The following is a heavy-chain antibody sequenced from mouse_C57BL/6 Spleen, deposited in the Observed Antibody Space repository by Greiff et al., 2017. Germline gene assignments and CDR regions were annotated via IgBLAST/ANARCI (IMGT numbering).Heavy chain of an antibody. V-gene: IGHV1-52*01. Sequence: VQLQQPGAELVRPGSSVKLSCKASGYTFTSYWMHWVKQRPIQGLEWIGNIDPSDSETHYNQKFKDKATLTVDKSSSTAYMQLSSLTSQDSAVYYCARGDGNNWYFDVWGTGTTVTVSS. CDR3: ARGDGNNWYFDV. CDR2: IDPSDSET. D-gene: IGHD2-1*01. CDR1: GYTFTSYW. J-gene: IGHJ1*03.